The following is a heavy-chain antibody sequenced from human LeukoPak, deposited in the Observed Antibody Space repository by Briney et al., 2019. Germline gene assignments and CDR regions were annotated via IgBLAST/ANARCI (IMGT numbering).Heavy chain of an antibody. CDR1: GFTFTTYS. CDR3: ARAYTNGDYFDY. D-gene: IGHD4-17*01. J-gene: IGHJ4*02. Sequence: GGSLRLSCAASGFTFTTYSMNWVRQAPRKGLEWVSSISGDSRWIYYADSVKGRFTVFRDSAKNSLYLQMNSLRADDTAVYYCARAYTNGDYFDYWGQGTLVTVSS. V-gene: IGHV3-21*01. CDR2: ISGDSRWI.